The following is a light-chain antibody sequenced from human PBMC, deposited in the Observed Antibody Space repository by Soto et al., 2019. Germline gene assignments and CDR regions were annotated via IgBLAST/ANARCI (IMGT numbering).Light chain of an antibody. Sequence: DIVMTQTPLSSPVTLGQPASISCKSSQSLVYSDGNTYLSWLQQRPGQPPRLLIYKVSNRFAVVSDSISGRGAGTDFTLKISRVQPADVGVYYCLQASPVPHSFGQGTKLEIK. CDR2: KVS. CDR3: LQASPVPHS. CDR1: QSLVYSDGNTY. J-gene: IGKJ2*01. V-gene: IGKV2-24*01.